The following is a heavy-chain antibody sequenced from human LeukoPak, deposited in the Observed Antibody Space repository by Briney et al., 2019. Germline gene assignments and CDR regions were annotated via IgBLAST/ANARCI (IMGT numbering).Heavy chain of an antibody. CDR2: ISTNFGTA. D-gene: IGHD2-15*01. V-gene: IGHV1-69*01. CDR3: ARERTLTSCYDY. J-gene: IGHJ4*02. CDR1: GDTFSSYA. Sequence: SPKVSCKASGDTFSSYAISCGRQAPGQGLECMGGISTNFGTASYAQKFQGRVTITADESTSTAYMELSRLRSDDTAVYYCARERTLTSCYDYWGQGTLVTVSS.